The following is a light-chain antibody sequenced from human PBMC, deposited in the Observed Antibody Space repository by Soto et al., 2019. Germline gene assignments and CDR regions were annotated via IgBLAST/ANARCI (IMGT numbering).Light chain of an antibody. CDR3: NSLASSNSVI. CDR2: EVS. V-gene: IGLV2-14*01. CDR1: SSDIGAYNY. J-gene: IGLJ2*01. Sequence: QSALTQPASVSGSLGQSITISCTGTSSDIGAYNYVSWYQQHPGKAPKLIIYEVSYRPSGVSNRFSASKSANTASLTISGLQAEDEADYYCNSLASSNSVIFGGRTKLTVL.